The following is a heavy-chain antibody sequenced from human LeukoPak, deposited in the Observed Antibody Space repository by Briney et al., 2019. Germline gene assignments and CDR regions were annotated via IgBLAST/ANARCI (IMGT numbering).Heavy chain of an antibody. Sequence: GGSLRLSCAASGFTFSTYGMHWVRQAPGKGLEWVAFIRYDGINKYSADSVKGRSTISRDNSKSTLYLQMNSLRAEDTAVYYCAKESGAFDYWGQGTLVTVSS. CDR1: GFTFSTYG. CDR2: IRYDGINK. CDR3: AKESGAFDY. J-gene: IGHJ4*02. V-gene: IGHV3-30*02.